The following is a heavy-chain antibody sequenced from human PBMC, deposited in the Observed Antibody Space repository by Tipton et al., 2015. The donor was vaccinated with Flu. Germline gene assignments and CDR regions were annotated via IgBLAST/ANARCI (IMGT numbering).Heavy chain of an antibody. Sequence: TLSLTCTVSGGSVNSYFWSWIRQPPGKGLEWIGGLSYSGNTYYNPSLRSRVVISVDTSKSQFSLKLTSVTAADTAIYYCARLSFYDVDLKNFYFDYWGQGALVTVSS. CDR1: GGSVNSYF. CDR3: ARLSFYDVDLKNFYFDY. D-gene: IGHD3-3*01. CDR2: LSYSGNT. V-gene: IGHV4-59*05. J-gene: IGHJ4*02.